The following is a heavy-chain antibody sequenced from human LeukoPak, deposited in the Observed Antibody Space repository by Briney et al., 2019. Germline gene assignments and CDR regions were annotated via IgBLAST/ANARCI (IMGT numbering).Heavy chain of an antibody. D-gene: IGHD3-22*01. Sequence: GSLRLSCAASGFTFSSYAMHWVRQAPGKGLEWVAVISYDGSNKYYADSVKGRFTISRDNSKNTLYLQMNSLRAEDTAVYYCARDSIVVSYGMDVWGQGTTVTVSS. J-gene: IGHJ6*02. CDR3: ARDSIVVSYGMDV. V-gene: IGHV3-30*04. CDR1: GFTFSSYA. CDR2: ISYDGSNK.